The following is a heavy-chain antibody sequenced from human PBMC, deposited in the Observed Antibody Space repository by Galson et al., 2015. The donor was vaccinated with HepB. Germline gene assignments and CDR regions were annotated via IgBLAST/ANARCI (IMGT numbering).Heavy chain of an antibody. Sequence: SVKVSCKASGYTFTGYYMHWVRQASGQGLEWMGRINPNSGGTNYAQKFQGRVTMTRDTSISTAYMELSRLRSDDTAVYYCARCSVVTATTNWFDPWGQGTLVTVSS. CDR2: INPNSGGT. CDR1: GYTFTGYY. J-gene: IGHJ5*02. V-gene: IGHV1-2*06. CDR3: ARCSVVTATTNWFDP. D-gene: IGHD2-21*02.